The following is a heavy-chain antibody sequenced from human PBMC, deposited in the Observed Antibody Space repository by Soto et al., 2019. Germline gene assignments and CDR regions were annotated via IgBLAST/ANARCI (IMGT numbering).Heavy chain of an antibody. D-gene: IGHD3-10*01. Sequence: GGSLGLPCAASGVTFSSYRMHWVRQAPGKGLEWVAVIWYDGSNKYYADSVKGRFTISRDNSKNTLYLQMNSLRAEDTAVYYCARDSGPMVRGVIYWYLDHWGQGTLVTVSS. CDR1: GVTFSSYR. J-gene: IGHJ4*02. CDR2: IWYDGSNK. CDR3: ARDSGPMVRGVIYWYLDH. V-gene: IGHV3-33*01.